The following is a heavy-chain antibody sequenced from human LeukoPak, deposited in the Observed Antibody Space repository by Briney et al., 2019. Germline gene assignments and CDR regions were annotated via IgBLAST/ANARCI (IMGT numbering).Heavy chain of an antibody. V-gene: IGHV1-69*13. D-gene: IGHD3-9*01. CDR1: GGTFSSYA. CDR3: ASSGGGYDILTGYPKGPFDY. CDR2: IIPIFGTA. J-gene: IGHJ4*02. Sequence: ASVKVPCKASGGTFSSYAISWVRQAPGQGLEWMGGIIPIFGTANYAQKFQGRVTITADESTSTAYMELSSLRSEDTAVYYCASSGGGYDILTGYPKGPFDYWGQGTLVTVSS.